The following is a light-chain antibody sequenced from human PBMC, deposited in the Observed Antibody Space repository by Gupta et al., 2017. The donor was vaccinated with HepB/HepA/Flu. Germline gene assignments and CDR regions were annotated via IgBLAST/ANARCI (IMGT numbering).Light chain of an antibody. CDR1: QSLLHSNGYNY. J-gene: IGKJ1*01. CDR3: MQAANTPWT. Sequence: SGMSQSPLSLPLTPGEPASISCRSSQSLLHSNGYNYLHWYLQKPGQSPQLLISLVSNRASGVPDSFSGSGSGTDLTLSISRLEAEDVGVYYCMQAANTPWTFGQGTKVEIK. CDR2: LVS. V-gene: IGKV2-28*01.